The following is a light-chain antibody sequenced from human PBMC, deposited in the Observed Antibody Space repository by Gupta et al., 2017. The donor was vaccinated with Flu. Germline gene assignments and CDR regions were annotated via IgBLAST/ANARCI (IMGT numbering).Light chain of an antibody. CDR1: QTIGRW. Sequence: PSTLSACVGDRVTIPCRASQTIGRWLAWFQQKPGDTPKLLIYQSSSLESGVPPRFSGRGSGTEFTLTIRGLQSEDSATYYCHQYDTYPYTFGQGTKLEVK. CDR2: QSS. V-gene: IGKV1-5*03. CDR3: HQYDTYPYT. J-gene: IGKJ2*01.